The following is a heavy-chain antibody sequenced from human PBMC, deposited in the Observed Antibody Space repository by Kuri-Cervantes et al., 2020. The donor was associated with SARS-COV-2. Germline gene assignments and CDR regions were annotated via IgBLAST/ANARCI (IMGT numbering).Heavy chain of an antibody. Sequence: GGSLRRSCAASGFTLSSYGMHWVRQAPGKGLEWVAVIWYDGNDKYYAESVKGRFTISRDSSKNTLYLQMNSLRTEDSAVYYCARANTHYYFDYWGQGTLVTVSS. V-gene: IGHV3-33*08. CDR1: GFTLSSYG. CDR2: IWYDGNDK. J-gene: IGHJ4*02. CDR3: ARANTHYYFDY.